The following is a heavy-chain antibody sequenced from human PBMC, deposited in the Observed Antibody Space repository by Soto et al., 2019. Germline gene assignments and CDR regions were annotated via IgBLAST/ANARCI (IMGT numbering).Heavy chain of an antibody. CDR2: ISPYKGNT. Sequence: QVQLVQSGAEVKKPGASVKVSCKASGYTFSSIGISSVRQAPGQGLEWMGWISPYKGNTHYAQGLQGRVTMSTDTSTSTAYMELRSLRSDDTAVYYCARDLDASGSYYTDYWGQGTLVTVSS. CDR1: GYTFSSIG. J-gene: IGHJ4*02. D-gene: IGHD3-10*01. V-gene: IGHV1-18*01. CDR3: ARDLDASGSYYTDY.